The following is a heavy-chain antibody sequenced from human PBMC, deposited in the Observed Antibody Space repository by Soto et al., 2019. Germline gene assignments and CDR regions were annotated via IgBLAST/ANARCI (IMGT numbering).Heavy chain of an antibody. V-gene: IGHV1-18*01. CDR3: ARGRYGDY. Sequence: QVHLVQSGAAVKKPGASVKVSCKASGYTFTSYGITWVRQAPGQGLEWMGWISAHNGNTDYAQKLQGRVIVTRDTSTSTAYMEQKSLIFDDTAVYYCARGRYGDYWGQGALVTVSS. CDR2: ISAHNGNT. CDR1: GYTFTSYG. D-gene: IGHD1-1*01. J-gene: IGHJ4*02.